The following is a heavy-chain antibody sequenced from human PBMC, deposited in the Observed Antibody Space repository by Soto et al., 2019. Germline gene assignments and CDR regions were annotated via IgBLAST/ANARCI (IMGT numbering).Heavy chain of an antibody. J-gene: IGHJ6*02. V-gene: IGHV4-31*11. CDR3: ERGWAYYGMQV. D-gene: IGHD3-16*01. Sequence: SETLSLTCAVSGGSISSDDYYWNWIRQRPGKGLEWIGNIYYRGNTNYNPSLKSRIIMSMDMSENQFALKLTSVTAADTAVYYSERGWAYYGMQVRGQGTTVTVSS. CDR2: IYYRGNT. CDR1: GGSISSDDYY.